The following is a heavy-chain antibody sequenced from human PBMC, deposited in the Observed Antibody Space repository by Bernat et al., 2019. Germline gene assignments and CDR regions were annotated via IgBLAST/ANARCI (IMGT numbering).Heavy chain of an antibody. CDR1: GFTFNNYS. D-gene: IGHD3-16*01. J-gene: IGHJ4*02. V-gene: IGHV3-33*01. CDR3: RRSLGVYRRVGYGLGS. CDR2: IWSDTSNR. Sequence: QVQLVESGGGVVQPGGSLRLSCAASGFTFNNYSMNWARQAPGKGLEWVSLIWSDTSNRYYADSVKGRFTVSRDNSENPLYLQMNSLRAEDTAVDYFRRSLGVYRRVGYGLGSWGQGTLVTVSS.